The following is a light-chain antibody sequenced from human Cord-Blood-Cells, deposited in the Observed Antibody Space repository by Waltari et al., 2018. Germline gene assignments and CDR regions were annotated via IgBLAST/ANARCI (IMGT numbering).Light chain of an antibody. CDR3: QQSYSTPPLT. Sequence: DIQMTQSPSSLSASVGDRVTIPCRASQSISSYLNWYQQKPVKAPKLLIYAASSLQSGVPSRFSGSGSGTDFTLTISSLQPEDFATYYCQQSYSTPPLTFGGGTKVEIK. J-gene: IGKJ4*01. CDR1: QSISSY. CDR2: AAS. V-gene: IGKV1-39*01.